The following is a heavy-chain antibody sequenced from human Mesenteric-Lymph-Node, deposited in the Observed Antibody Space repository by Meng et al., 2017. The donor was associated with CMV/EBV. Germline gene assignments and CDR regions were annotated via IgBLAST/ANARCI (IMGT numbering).Heavy chain of an antibody. Sequence: KASGNTFSDYVMHWVRQAPGQSLEWMGWINTGNGNTKYAQKFQGRVTISRDTSARTAYMELSSLRSEDTAVYYCARALAVGAITSGYWGQGTLVTVSS. CDR3: ARALAVGAITSGY. CDR1: GNTFSDYV. CDR2: INTGNGNT. J-gene: IGHJ4*02. V-gene: IGHV1-3*04. D-gene: IGHD1-26*01.